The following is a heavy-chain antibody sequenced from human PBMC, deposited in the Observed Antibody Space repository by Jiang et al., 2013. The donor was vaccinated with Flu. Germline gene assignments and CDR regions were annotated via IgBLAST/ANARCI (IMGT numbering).Heavy chain of an antibody. CDR3: AATYYYDSSGLPVDAFDI. Sequence: GSGLVKPSETLSLTCTVSGGSISSSSYYVGLDPPRPQGKGLEWIGSIYYSGSTYYNPSLKSRVTISVDTSKNQFSLKLSSVTAADTAVYYCAATYYYDSSGLPVDAFDIWGQ. J-gene: IGHJ3*02. V-gene: IGHV4-39*01. CDR1: GGSISSSSYY. CDR2: IYYSGST. D-gene: IGHD3-22*01.